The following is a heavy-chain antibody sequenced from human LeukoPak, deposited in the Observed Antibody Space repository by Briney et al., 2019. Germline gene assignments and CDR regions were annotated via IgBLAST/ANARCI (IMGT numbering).Heavy chain of an antibody. D-gene: IGHD5-24*01. Sequence: GGSLRLSCAASGFTFSSYALSWVRQTPEKGVEWVSAISGSGDSTYYANSVKGRFTTSRDNSMNTLFLQMNSLRAEDTAVYYCARDNGGYNYDFWGQGTLVTVSS. CDR3: ARDNGGYNYDF. V-gene: IGHV3-23*01. J-gene: IGHJ4*02. CDR2: ISGSGDST. CDR1: GFTFSSYA.